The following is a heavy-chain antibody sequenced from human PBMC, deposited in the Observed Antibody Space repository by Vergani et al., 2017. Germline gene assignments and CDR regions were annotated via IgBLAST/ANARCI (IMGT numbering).Heavy chain of an antibody. CDR2: INHSGST. CDR1: GGSFSGYY. D-gene: IGHD3-22*01. V-gene: IGHV4-34*01. J-gene: IGHJ3*02. Sequence: QVQLQQWGAGLLKPSETLSLTCAVYGGSFSGYYWSWIRQPPWKGLEWIGEINHSGSTNYNPSLKSRVTISVDTSKNQFSLKLSSVTAADTAVYYCARTYDSSGYYFEGDAFDIWGQGTMVTVSS. CDR3: ARTYDSSGYYFEGDAFDI.